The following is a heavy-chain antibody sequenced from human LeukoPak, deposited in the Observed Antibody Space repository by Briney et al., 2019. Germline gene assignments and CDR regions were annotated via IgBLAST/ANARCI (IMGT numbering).Heavy chain of an antibody. CDR3: ATGSGWYSPDY. V-gene: IGHV3-30*03. J-gene: IGHJ4*02. CDR2: ISYDGSNK. CDR1: GFTLSSYV. Sequence: GRSLRLSCAASGFTLSSYVIHWVRQAPGKGLEWVAFISYDGSNKYYADSVKGRFTISRDNSKNVLYLQMNSLRAEDTAVYYCATGSGWYSPDYWGQGTLVTVSS. D-gene: IGHD6-19*01.